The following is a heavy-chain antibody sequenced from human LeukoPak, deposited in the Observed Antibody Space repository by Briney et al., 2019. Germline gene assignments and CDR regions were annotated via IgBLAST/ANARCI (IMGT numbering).Heavy chain of an antibody. Sequence: PSETLSLTCTVSGGSVSSGIYYWSWIRQPPGKGLEWIGYVYYSGSTYYNPSLKSRVTISVDTSKNQFSLKLSSVTAADTAVYYCARASGEVVTAIDYWGQGTLVTVSS. J-gene: IGHJ4*02. CDR1: GGSVSSGIYY. CDR3: ARASGEVVTAIDY. CDR2: VYYSGST. D-gene: IGHD2-21*02. V-gene: IGHV4-30-4*08.